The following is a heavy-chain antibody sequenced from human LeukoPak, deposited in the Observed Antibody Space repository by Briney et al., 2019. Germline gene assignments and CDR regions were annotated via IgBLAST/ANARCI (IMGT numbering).Heavy chain of an antibody. CDR3: ARYYYGSGSYYTYNWFDP. J-gene: IGHJ5*02. D-gene: IGHD3-10*01. V-gene: IGHV3-21*01. CDR1: GFTFSSYS. CDR2: ISSSSSYI. Sequence: GGSLRLSCAASGFTFSSYSMNWVRQAPGKGLKWVSSISSSSSYIYYADSVKGRFTISRDNAKNSLYLQMNSLRAEDTAVYYCARYYYGSGSYYTYNWFDPWGQGTLVTVSS.